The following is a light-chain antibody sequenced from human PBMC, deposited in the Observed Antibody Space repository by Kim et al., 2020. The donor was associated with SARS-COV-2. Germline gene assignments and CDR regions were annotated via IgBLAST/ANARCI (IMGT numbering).Light chain of an antibody. J-gene: IGLJ1*01. CDR3: QSYDSSLSGYV. Sequence: QSVLTQPPSVSGDPGQRVTISCTGSSSNIGAGYDVHWYQQLPGTAPKLLIYGNSNRPSGVPDRFSGSKSGTSASLAITGLQAEDEADYYCQSYDSSLSGYVFGTVTKVTVL. V-gene: IGLV1-40*01. CDR1: SSNIGAGYD. CDR2: GNS.